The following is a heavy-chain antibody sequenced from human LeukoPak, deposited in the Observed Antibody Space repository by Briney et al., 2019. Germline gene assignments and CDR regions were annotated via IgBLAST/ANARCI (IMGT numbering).Heavy chain of an antibody. CDR3: AKFIAAAGMNY. Sequence: GGSLRLSCAASGFTVSSNYMSWVRQAPGKGLEWVSAISGSGGSTYYADSVKGRFTISRDNSKNTLYLQMNSLRAEDTAVYYCAKFIAAAGMNYWGQGTLVTVSS. D-gene: IGHD6-13*01. CDR1: GFTVSSNY. J-gene: IGHJ4*02. V-gene: IGHV3-23*01. CDR2: ISGSGGST.